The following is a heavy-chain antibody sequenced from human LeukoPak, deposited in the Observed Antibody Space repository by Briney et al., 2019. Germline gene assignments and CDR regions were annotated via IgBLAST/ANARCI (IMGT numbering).Heavy chain of an antibody. CDR1: GYIFTTYW. J-gene: IGHJ3*02. Sequence: GESLKISCKGSGYIFTTYWIGWVRQMPGKGLEWMGIIYPGDSDTRYSPSFQGQVTISADKSISTAYLQWSSLKASDTAMYYCARISGYCSGGSCHDAFDIWGQGTMVTVSS. D-gene: IGHD2-15*01. V-gene: IGHV5-51*01. CDR3: ARISGYCSGGSCHDAFDI. CDR2: IYPGDSDT.